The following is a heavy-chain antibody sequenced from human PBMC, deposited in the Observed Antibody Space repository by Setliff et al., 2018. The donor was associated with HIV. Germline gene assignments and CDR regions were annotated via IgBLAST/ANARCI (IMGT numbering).Heavy chain of an antibody. V-gene: IGHV4-39*07. CDR2: IYYSGST. CDR1: GGSISSSSYY. CDR3: ARGANVLTTVASFDY. D-gene: IGHD4-4*01. Sequence: PSETLFLTCTVSGGSISSSSYYWGWIRQPPGKGLEWIGSIYYSGSTYYNPSLKSRVTISVDTSKNQFSLKLSSVTAADTAVYYCARGANVLTTVASFDYWGQGTLVTVSS. J-gene: IGHJ4*02.